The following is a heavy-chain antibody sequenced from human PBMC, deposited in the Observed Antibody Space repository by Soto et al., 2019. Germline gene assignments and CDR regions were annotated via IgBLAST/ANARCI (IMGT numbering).Heavy chain of an antibody. Sequence: GASVKVSCKASGYTFTSFGISWLRQAPGQGLEWMGWISAYNGNTNYAQKLQGRVTMTTDTSTSTAYMELRSLRSDDTAVYYCASTHLAAAGRHFDYWGQGTLVTVSS. V-gene: IGHV1-18*01. CDR3: ASTHLAAAGRHFDY. D-gene: IGHD6-13*01. J-gene: IGHJ4*02. CDR2: ISAYNGNT. CDR1: GYTFTSFG.